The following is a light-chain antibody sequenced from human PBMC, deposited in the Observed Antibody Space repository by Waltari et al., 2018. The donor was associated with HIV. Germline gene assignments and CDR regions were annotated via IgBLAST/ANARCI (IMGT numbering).Light chain of an antibody. CDR3: QQYGGSPPVT. V-gene: IGKV3-20*01. Sequence: EIVLTQSPGTLSLSPGERATLSCRASQSVSSGYLVWYQQKPGQAPRLLIYGASSRATGFPDRFSGSGSGTDFTLTISRLEPEDFAVYYCQQYGGSPPVTFGQGTKVEIK. CDR2: GAS. J-gene: IGKJ1*01. CDR1: QSVSSGY.